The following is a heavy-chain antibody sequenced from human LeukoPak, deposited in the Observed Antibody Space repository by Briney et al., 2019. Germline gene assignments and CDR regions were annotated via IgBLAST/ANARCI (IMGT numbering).Heavy chain of an antibody. J-gene: IGHJ4*02. V-gene: IGHV1-18*04. CDR1: GYIFTSYG. Sequence: GASVTESCKACGYIFTSYGFSWVRQAAGQRLEGMGWISAYNGNTNYVQKLQGRVTMTTDPSTSTAYMELRSLRSDDTAVYYCARGYRYDILTGYLYWGQGTLVTVSS. CDR2: ISAYNGNT. D-gene: IGHD3-9*01. CDR3: ARGYRYDILTGYLY.